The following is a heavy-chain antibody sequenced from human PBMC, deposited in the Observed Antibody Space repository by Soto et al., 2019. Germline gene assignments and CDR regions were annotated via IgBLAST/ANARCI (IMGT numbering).Heavy chain of an antibody. J-gene: IGHJ4*02. D-gene: IGHD6-19*01. CDR3: ASVYSSGWYGLDY. CDR1: GYTFTGYY. V-gene: IGHV1-2*02. Sequence: SVKVYCKASGYTFTGYYMHWVRQAPGQGLEWMGWINPNSGGTNYAQKFQGRVTMTRDTSISTAYMELSRLRSDDTAVYYCASVYSSGWYGLDYWGQGTLVTVSS. CDR2: INPNSGGT.